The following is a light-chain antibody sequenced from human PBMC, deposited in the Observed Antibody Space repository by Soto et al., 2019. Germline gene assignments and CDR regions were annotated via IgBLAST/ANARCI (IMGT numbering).Light chain of an antibody. V-gene: IGKV3-11*01. CDR1: QSVSSY. CDR3: QQRSTL. Sequence: EIVLTQSPATLSLSPGERATLSCRASQSVSSYLAWYQQKPGQAPRLLIYDASNRATDIPARFSGSGSGTHFTLTISSLEPEDFAVYYCQQRSTLFGGGTKVEIK. CDR2: DAS. J-gene: IGKJ4*01.